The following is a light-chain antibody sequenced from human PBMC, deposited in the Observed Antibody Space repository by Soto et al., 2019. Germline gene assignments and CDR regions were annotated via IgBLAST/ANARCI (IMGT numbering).Light chain of an antibody. CDR1: HDISIY. CDR3: EQYENLPYT. Sequence: DIQMTQSPSSLSASVGDRVTISCQASHDISIYLTWYQQKPGEAPKVLIYDASTLETGVPSRFSGSGSGTYFAFTISSLQPEDIAKYHCEQYENLPYTFGQGTKLEIK. J-gene: IGKJ2*01. CDR2: DAS. V-gene: IGKV1-33*01.